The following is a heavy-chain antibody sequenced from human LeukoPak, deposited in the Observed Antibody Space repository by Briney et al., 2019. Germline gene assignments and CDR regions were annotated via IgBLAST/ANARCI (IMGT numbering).Heavy chain of an antibody. CDR2: ISDNGGGT. V-gene: IGHV3-23*01. J-gene: IGHJ4*02. CDR1: GFIFRNYA. CDR3: AKESGALGAPLYDY. Sequence: GGSLRLSCVASGFIFRNYAMSWVRQAPGEGLEWVSGISDNGGGTYYADSVKGRFTISRDNSMNMLYLQMNSLRAEDTAVYYCAKESGALGAPLYDYWGRGILVTASS. D-gene: IGHD4/OR15-4a*01.